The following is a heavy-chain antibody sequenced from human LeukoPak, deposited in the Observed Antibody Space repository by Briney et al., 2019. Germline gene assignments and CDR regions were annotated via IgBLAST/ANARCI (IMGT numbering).Heavy chain of an antibody. D-gene: IGHD3-10*01. CDR1: GYTFRNYG. V-gene: IGHV1-18*01. CDR2: ISVNNGNR. J-gene: IGHJ6*01. Sequence: ASVEVSCKASGYTFRNYGISWVRQAPGQGLEWMGWISVNNGNRKYAQKFQGRVTMTTETSTSTAYMELRSLRSDDTAVYYCARELWFGELADYYYGMDVWGQGTTVTVSS. CDR3: ARELWFGELADYYYGMDV.